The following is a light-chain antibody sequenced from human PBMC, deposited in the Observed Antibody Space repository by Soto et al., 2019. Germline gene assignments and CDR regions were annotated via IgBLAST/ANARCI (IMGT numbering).Light chain of an antibody. CDR3: QQSYNTLT. J-gene: IGKJ3*01. V-gene: IGKV1-39*01. CDR1: QTIIRY. CDR2: AAS. Sequence: DIQMTQSPSSLSASVGDRVTITCRASQTIIRYLNWYQQKPGKAPKLLIYAASSLESGVPSRFSGSGSGTDFTLTISSLQPDDFATYYCQQSYNTLTLGPGTKVDIK.